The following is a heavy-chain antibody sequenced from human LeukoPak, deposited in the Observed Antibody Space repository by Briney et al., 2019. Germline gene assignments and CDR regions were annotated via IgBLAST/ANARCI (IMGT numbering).Heavy chain of an antibody. Sequence: GGSLRLSCAASGFTFSDYYMSWIRQAPGKGLEWVSYISSSGSTIYYADSVKGRFTISGDNAKNSLYLQMSSLRAEDTAVYYCAKLYCSGGSCLNAFDIWGQGTMVTVSS. V-gene: IGHV3-11*04. D-gene: IGHD2-15*01. CDR1: GFTFSDYY. J-gene: IGHJ3*02. CDR2: ISSSGSTI. CDR3: AKLYCSGGSCLNAFDI.